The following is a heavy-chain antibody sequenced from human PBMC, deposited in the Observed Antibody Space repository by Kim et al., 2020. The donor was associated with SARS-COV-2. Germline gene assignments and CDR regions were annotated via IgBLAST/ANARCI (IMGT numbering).Heavy chain of an antibody. CDR3: ARGYYSNYVIDY. CDR1: GGSFSGYY. Sequence: SETLSLTCAVYGGSFSGYYWSWIRQPPGKGLEWIGEINHSGSTNYNPSLKSRVTISVDTSKNQFSLKLSSVTAADTAVYYCARGYYSNYVIDYWGQGTLVTVSS. CDR2: INHSGST. V-gene: IGHV4-34*01. J-gene: IGHJ4*02. D-gene: IGHD4-4*01.